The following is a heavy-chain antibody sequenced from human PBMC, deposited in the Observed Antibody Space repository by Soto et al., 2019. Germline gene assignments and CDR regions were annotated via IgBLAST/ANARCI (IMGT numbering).Heavy chain of an antibody. V-gene: IGHV1-18*01. CDR2: ISAYNGNT. Sequence: QVQLVQSGAEVKKPGASVKVSCKASGYTFTSYGISWVRQAPGQGLEWMGWISAYNGNTNYAQKLQGRVTMTTDTSTSTAYMELRSLRSDDTAVYYCARDGHYYGSGSYSYAFDIWGRGTMVTVSS. CDR1: GYTFTSYG. J-gene: IGHJ3*02. CDR3: ARDGHYYGSGSYSYAFDI. D-gene: IGHD3-10*01.